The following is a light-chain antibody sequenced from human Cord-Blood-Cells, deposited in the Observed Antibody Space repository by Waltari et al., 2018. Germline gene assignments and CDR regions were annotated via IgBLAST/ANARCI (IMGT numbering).Light chain of an antibody. Sequence: IQLTQSPSTLPASVGDRVIITFRASQGISRYLACYQQKTGKAPKLLIYAASTLQSGVPSRFSGSGSGTDFTLTISILQPEDFATYYCQQLNSYPLTFGGGTKVEIK. V-gene: IGKV1-9*01. CDR3: QQLNSYPLT. J-gene: IGKJ4*01. CDR1: QGISRY. CDR2: AAS.